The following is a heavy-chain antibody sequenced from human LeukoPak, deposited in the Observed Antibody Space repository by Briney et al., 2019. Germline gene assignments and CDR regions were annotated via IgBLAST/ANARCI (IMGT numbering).Heavy chain of an antibody. CDR3: ARPEREHYGSGSYYGPQGDCMDV. V-gene: IGHV3-23*01. CDR2: ISGSGGST. J-gene: IGHJ6*03. Sequence: GGSLRLSCAASGFTFSSYAMSWVRQAPGKGLEWVSAISGSGGSTYYADSVKGRFTISRDNSKNTLYLQMNSLRAEDTAVYYCARPEREHYGSGSYYGPQGDCMDVWGKGTTVTISS. CDR1: GFTFSSYA. D-gene: IGHD3-10*01.